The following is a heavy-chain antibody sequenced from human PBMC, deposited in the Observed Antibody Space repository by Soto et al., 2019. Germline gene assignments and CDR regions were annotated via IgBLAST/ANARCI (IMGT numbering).Heavy chain of an antibody. D-gene: IGHD3-9*01. V-gene: IGHV4-34*01. Sequence: SETLSLTCAVYGGSFSGYYWSWIRQPPGKGLEWIGEINHSGSTNYNPSLKSRVTISVDTSKNQFSLKLSSVTAEDTAVYYCARIKKTGYFDWPYFDYWGQGTLVTVSS. CDR1: GGSFSGYY. CDR3: ARIKKTGYFDWPYFDY. CDR2: INHSGST. J-gene: IGHJ4*02.